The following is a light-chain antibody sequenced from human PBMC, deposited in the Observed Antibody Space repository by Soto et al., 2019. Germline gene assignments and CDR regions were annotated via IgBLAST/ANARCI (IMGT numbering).Light chain of an antibody. Sequence: QLELTQPPSVSGAPGQRVTISCTGSSSNIGEGYDVHWYQQLPGTAPTLLISGNTDRPSGVPDRFSGSKSGTSASVAITGLQTQEEDDYYCQSFDRSLTAWVFGGGTKLTVL. CDR3: QSFDRSLTAWV. V-gene: IGLV1-40*01. CDR1: SSNIGEGYD. CDR2: GNT. J-gene: IGLJ3*02.